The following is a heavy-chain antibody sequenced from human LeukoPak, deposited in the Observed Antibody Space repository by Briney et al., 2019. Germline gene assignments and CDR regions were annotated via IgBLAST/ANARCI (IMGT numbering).Heavy chain of an antibody. CDR2: ISSSGSTI. CDR1: GFTFSSYE. D-gene: IGHD6-13*01. V-gene: IGHV3-48*03. Sequence: GGSLRLSCAASGFTFSSYEMNWVRQAPGKGLEWVSYISSSGSTIYYADSVKGRFTISRDNAKNSLYLQMDSLRAEDTAVYYCAREREIAAGFDYWGQGTLVTVSS. CDR3: AREREIAAGFDY. J-gene: IGHJ4*02.